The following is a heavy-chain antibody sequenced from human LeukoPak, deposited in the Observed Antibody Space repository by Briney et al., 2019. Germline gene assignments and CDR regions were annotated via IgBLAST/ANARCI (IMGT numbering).Heavy chain of an antibody. J-gene: IGHJ4*02. CDR1: GFAFSSYG. D-gene: IGHD5-24*01. V-gene: IGHV3-30*05. CDR3: ARDQSTGWLPLGYFDY. CDR2: ISYDGSNK. Sequence: GGSLRLSCAASGFAFSSYGMHWVRQAPGKGLEWVAVISYDGSNKYYADSVKGRFTISRDNSKNTLYLQMNSLRAEDTAVYYCARDQSTGWLPLGYFDYWGPGTLVTVSS.